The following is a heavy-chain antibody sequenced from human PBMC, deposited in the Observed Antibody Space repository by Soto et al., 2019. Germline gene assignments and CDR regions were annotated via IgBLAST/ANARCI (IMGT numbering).Heavy chain of an antibody. J-gene: IGHJ4*02. D-gene: IGHD6-13*01. Sequence: ASVKVSCKASGYTFTSYYMHWVRQAPGQGLEWMGIINPSGGSTSYAQKFQGRVTMTRDTSTSTAYMDLRNLRSDDTAVYYCARDRVEAALGTFDQWGQGTLVTVSS. V-gene: IGHV1-46*01. CDR2: INPSGGST. CDR3: ARDRVEAALGTFDQ. CDR1: GYTFTSYY.